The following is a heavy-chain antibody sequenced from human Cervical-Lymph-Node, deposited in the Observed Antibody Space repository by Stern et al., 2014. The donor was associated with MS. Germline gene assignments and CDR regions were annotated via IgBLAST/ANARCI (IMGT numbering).Heavy chain of an antibody. CDR1: GFIFSGFW. CDR2: INSYGSST. Sequence: EVQLVESGGGFVQPGGSLRLSCAASGFIFSGFWMHWVRQAPGKGLVWVSHINSYGSSTTYVDSVKGRFTISRDNAKNTLYLQMNSLRAEDTAVYYCARGHYYGMDVWGQGTTVTVSS. V-gene: IGHV3-74*02. CDR3: ARGHYYGMDV. J-gene: IGHJ6*02.